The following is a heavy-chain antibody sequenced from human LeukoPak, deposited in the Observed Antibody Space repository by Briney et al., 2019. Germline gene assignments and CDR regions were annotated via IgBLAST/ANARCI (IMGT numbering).Heavy chain of an antibody. V-gene: IGHV4-34*01. CDR3: ARGIPKRDYSSSWYPDAFDI. CDR2: INHSGST. J-gene: IGHJ3*02. Sequence: SETPSLTCAVYGGSFSGYYWSWIRQPPGKGLEWIGEINHSGSTNYNPSLKSRVTISVDTSKNQFSLKLSSVTAADTAVYYCARGIPKRDYSSSWYPDAFDIWGQGTMVTVSS. D-gene: IGHD6-13*01. CDR1: GGSFSGYY.